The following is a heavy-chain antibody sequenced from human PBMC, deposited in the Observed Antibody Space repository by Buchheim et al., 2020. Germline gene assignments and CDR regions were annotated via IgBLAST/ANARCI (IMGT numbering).Heavy chain of an antibody. Sequence: QVQLQESGPGLVKPSGTLSLTCAVSGGSISSSNWWSWVRQPPGKGLEWIGEIYHSGSTHYNPSLTSRVTISVDQSMTQFSLKLTSVTAANTAVYYCSRSGDYKYFQHWGQGTL. J-gene: IGHJ1*01. CDR1: GGSISSSNW. D-gene: IGHD4-17*01. V-gene: IGHV4-4*02. CDR3: SRSGDYKYFQH. CDR2: IYHSGST.